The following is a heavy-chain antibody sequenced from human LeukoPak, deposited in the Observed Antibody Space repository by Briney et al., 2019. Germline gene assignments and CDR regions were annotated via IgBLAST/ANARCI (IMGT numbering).Heavy chain of an antibody. Sequence: ASVKVSCKASGYSFRNYGMHWVRQAPGQRLEWMGWINPTNEKTKYSEKFQGRVTISRDTGASTVYMELSSLRSEDTAVYYCARDHRTESDGYYFVNELWYFDLWGRGTLVTVSS. CDR2: INPTNEKT. CDR1: GYSFRNYG. CDR3: ARDHRTESDGYYFVNELWYFDL. J-gene: IGHJ2*01. D-gene: IGHD3-22*01. V-gene: IGHV1-3*01.